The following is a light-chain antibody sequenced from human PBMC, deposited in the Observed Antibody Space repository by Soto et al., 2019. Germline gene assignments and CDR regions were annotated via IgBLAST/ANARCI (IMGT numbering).Light chain of an antibody. J-gene: IGLJ3*02. CDR1: SSDLGTYYL. V-gene: IGLV2-14*02. CDR2: EVN. CDR3: TAYTTRSPLGL. Sequence: QSVLTPPASVTGSPGQSITISYTGTSSDLGTYYLVSWYQQHPCKAPKLIIYEVNNRPSWMSNRFSGSKSGNTASLTISALQADDEADYYCTAYTTRSPLGLFGGGTKVTVL.